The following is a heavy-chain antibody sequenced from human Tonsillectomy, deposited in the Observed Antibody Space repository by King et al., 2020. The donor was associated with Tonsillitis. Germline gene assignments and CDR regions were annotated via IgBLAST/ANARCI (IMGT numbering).Heavy chain of an antibody. J-gene: IGHJ4*02. Sequence: VQLVESGGGLVRPGESLRLSCSASGFIFSNYAMHWVRQAPGKGLEIVSGISSKGGTTYYADSVKARFTISRDDSKNTLYLQMSSLRTDETAVYYCVKGRGGYTDYPRFAYWGQGTLVTVSS. CDR3: VKGRGGYTDYPRFAY. CDR1: GFIFSNYA. D-gene: IGHD5-12*01. CDR2: ISSKGGTT. V-gene: IGHV3-64D*06.